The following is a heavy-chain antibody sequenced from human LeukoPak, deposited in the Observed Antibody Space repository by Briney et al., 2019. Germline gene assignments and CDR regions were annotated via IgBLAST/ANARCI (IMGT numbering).Heavy chain of an antibody. CDR1: GGSISSGGYS. CDR2: IYHSGST. V-gene: IGHV4-30-2*01. J-gene: IGHJ5*02. Sequence: SETLSLTCAVSGGSISSGGYSWSWIRQPPGKGLEWIGYIYHSGSTYYNPSLKSRVTISVDRSKNQFSLKLSSVTAADTAVYYCAVAGAPDNWFDPWGQGTLVTVSS. CDR3: AVAGAPDNWFDP. D-gene: IGHD6-13*01.